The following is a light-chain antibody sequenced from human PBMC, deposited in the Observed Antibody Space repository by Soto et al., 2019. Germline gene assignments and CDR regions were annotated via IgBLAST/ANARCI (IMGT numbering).Light chain of an antibody. Sequence: EIVLTQSPGTLSLSPGERATLSCRASQSVSSTYLAWYQQKLGQAPRLLIYGASSRATGIPDRFSGRGSGTDFTLTISRLEPEDFAVYYCQQYGTSPPATFGQGTKVEVK. V-gene: IGKV3-20*01. CDR1: QSVSSTY. CDR3: QQYGTSPPAT. CDR2: GAS. J-gene: IGKJ1*01.